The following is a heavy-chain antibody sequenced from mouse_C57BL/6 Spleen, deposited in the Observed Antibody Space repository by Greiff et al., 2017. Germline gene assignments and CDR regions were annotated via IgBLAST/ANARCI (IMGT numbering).Heavy chain of an antibody. Sequence: EVQVVESGPGLVKPSQSLSLTCSVTGYSITSGYYWNWIRQFPGNKLEWMGYISYDGSNNYNPSLKNRISITRDTSKNQFFLKLNSVTTEDTATYYCARDDGNYFDYWGQGTTLTVSS. CDR2: ISYDGSN. D-gene: IGHD2-3*01. V-gene: IGHV3-6*01. CDR1: GYSITSGYY. CDR3: ARDDGNYFDY. J-gene: IGHJ2*01.